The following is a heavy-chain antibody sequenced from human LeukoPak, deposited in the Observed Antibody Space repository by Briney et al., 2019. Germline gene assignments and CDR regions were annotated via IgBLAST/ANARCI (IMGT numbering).Heavy chain of an antibody. J-gene: IGHJ2*01. CDR1: GGTFSSYA. V-gene: IGHV1-69*04. CDR3: ARDYYYDSSGYYYYWYFDL. CDR2: IIPILGIA. Sequence: ASVKVSCKASGGTFSSYAISWVRQAPGQGPEWMGRIIPILGIANYAQKFQGRVTITADKSTSTAYMELSSLRSEDTAVYYCARDYYYDSSGYYYYWYFDLWGRGTLVTVSS. D-gene: IGHD3-22*01.